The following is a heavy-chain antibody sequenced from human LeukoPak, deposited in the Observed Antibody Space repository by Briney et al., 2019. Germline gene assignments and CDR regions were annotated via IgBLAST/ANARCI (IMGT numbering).Heavy chain of an antibody. J-gene: IGHJ4*02. V-gene: IGHV1-18*01. CDR1: GYTFTSYG. CDR3: AREGRGYSGYKLDY. CDR2: ISAYNGNT. D-gene: IGHD5-12*01. Sequence: ASVKVSCKASGYTFTSYGISWVRQAPGQGLEWMEWISAYNGNTNYAQKLQGRVTMTTDTSTSTAYMELRSLRSDATAVYYCAREGRGYSGYKLDYWGQGTLVTVSS.